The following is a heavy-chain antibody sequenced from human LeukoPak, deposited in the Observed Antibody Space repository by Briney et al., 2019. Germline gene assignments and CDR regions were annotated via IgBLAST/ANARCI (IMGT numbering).Heavy chain of an antibody. D-gene: IGHD6-19*01. V-gene: IGHV3-30-3*01. Sequence: PGGSLRLSCAASGFTFSSYAMHWVRQAPGKGLEWVAVISYDGSNKYYADSVKGRFTISRDNSKNTLYLQMNSLRAEDTAVYYCARDLELYSSGWYGFDYWGQGTLVTVSS. CDR2: ISYDGSNK. CDR1: GFTFSSYA. CDR3: ARDLELYSSGWYGFDY. J-gene: IGHJ4*02.